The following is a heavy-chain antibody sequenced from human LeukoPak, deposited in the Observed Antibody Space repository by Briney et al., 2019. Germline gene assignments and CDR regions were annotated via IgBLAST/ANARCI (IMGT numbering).Heavy chain of an antibody. J-gene: IGHJ6*02. V-gene: IGHV3-13*01. CDR1: GFTFSSYD. CDR3: ARDPRSITSRRGDYYFGMDV. D-gene: IGHD1-14*01. CDR2: IGTAGDT. Sequence: PGGSLRLSCAAAGFTFSSYDMHWGRQSTGKGLEWVSCIGTAGDTFYPDSVKGRFTISRDNAKNSLYLQMNSLRARDTGVYFCARDPRSITSRRGDYYFGMDVWGQGTAVTVSS.